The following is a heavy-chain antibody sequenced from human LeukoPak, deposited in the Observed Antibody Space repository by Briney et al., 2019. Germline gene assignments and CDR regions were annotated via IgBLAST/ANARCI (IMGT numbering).Heavy chain of an antibody. J-gene: IGHJ4*02. Sequence: GGSLRLSCAASGFTFSDYYMSWVRQAPGKGLEWVANIKQDGSEKYYVDSVKGRFTISRDNAKNSLYLQMNSLRDEDTAVYYCARLGVEVTIFHYWGQGTLVTVSS. D-gene: IGHD3-3*01. V-gene: IGHV3-7*01. CDR2: IKQDGSEK. CDR3: ARLGVEVTIFHY. CDR1: GFTFSDYY.